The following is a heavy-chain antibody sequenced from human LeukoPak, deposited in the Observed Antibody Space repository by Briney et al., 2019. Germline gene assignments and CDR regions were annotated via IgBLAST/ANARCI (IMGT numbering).Heavy chain of an antibody. Sequence: GGSLRLSCAASGFTFSNYGMSWARQAPGKGLQWVSGISGSGGERYYTESVKGRFTISRDNSKNTLYLQMNSLRAEDTAVYYCAREATIKAYNFDYWGQGTLVTVSS. V-gene: IGHV3-23*01. CDR3: AREATIKAYNFDY. J-gene: IGHJ4*02. CDR2: ISGSGGER. CDR1: GFTFSNYG. D-gene: IGHD5-24*01.